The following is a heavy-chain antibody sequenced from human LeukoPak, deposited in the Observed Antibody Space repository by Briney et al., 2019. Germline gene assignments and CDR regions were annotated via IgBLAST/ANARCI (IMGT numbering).Heavy chain of an antibody. V-gene: IGHV4-4*07. D-gene: IGHD1-7*01. CDR1: GGSISGYY. Sequence: SETLSLTCSVSGGSISGYYWTWIRQTAWKGLEWIGRVYTSGSTHYNPSLKTRLTMSVDTSKNQFSLKLSSVTAADTAVYYCARLITGTTTAFDLWGQGPMVTVSS. CDR2: VYTSGST. CDR3: ARLITGTTTAFDL. J-gene: IGHJ3*01.